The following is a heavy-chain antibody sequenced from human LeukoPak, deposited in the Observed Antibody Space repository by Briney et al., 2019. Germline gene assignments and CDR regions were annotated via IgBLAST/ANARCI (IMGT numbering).Heavy chain of an antibody. CDR1: GGTFSSYA. V-gene: IGHV1-69*13. CDR3: AKDISGSHDWFDP. D-gene: IGHD1-26*01. Sequence: SVKVSCKASGGTFSSYAISWVRQAPGQGLEWMGGIIPIFGTANYAQKFQGRVTITADESTSTAYMELSSLRAEDTAVYYCAKDISGSHDWFDPWGQGTLVTVSS. CDR2: IIPIFGTA. J-gene: IGHJ5*02.